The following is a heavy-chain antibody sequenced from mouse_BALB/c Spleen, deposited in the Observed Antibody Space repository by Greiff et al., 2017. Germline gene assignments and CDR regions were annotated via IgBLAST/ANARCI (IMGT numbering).Heavy chain of an antibody. CDR2: ILPGSGST. V-gene: IGHV1-9*01. CDR3: ARWRWDAYGNSMFAY. CDR1: GYTFSSYW. Sequence: QVQLKESGAELMKPGASVKISCKATGYTFSSYWIEWVKQRPGHGLEWIGEILPGSGSTNYNEKFKGKATFTADTSSNTAYMQLSSLTSEDSAVYYCARWRWDAYGNSMFAYWGQGTLVTVSA. D-gene: IGHD2-1*01. J-gene: IGHJ3*01.